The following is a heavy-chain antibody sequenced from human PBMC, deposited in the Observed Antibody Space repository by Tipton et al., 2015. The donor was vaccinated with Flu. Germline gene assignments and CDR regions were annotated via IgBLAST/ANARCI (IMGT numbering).Heavy chain of an antibody. CDR2: IRHDESDK. D-gene: IGHD6-19*01. V-gene: IGHV3-30*02. CDR3: AKDGWDTSGWYPFDY. CDR1: GFTFSGYG. J-gene: IGHJ4*02. Sequence: SLRLSCTASGFTFSGYGMHWVRQAPGKGLEWVAFIRHDESDKYYADSVKGRFTISRDNSKNALYLAINSLRTEDTAVYYCAKDGWDTSGWYPFDYWGQGILVTVSS.